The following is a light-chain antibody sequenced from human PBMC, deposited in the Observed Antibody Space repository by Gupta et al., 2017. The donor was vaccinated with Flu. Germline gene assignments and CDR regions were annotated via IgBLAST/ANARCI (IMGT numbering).Light chain of an antibody. J-gene: IGKJ1*01. CDR1: QSLLYANGYNY. V-gene: IGKV2-28*01. Sequence: DTVMTQSPLSLSVTPGEPASISCRSSQSLLYANGYNYLDWYLQKPGQSPQLLIYLGSNRASGVPDRFSGSGSGTTFTLKISIVEAEDVGVYYCMQALHTPPTFGQGTKVEVK. CDR3: MQALHTPPT. CDR2: LGS.